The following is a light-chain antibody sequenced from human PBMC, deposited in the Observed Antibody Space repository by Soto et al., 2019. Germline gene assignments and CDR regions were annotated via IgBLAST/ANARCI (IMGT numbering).Light chain of an antibody. CDR2: DAS. CDR1: QSFSSY. V-gene: IGKV3-11*01. Sequence: EILMTQSPATLSVSPGERATLSCRASQSFSSYLAWYQQKPGQAPRLLIYDASNRATGIPARFSGSGSGTDFTLTISSLEPEDFAVYYCQQRSNWPTFGQGTKVDIK. CDR3: QQRSNWPT. J-gene: IGKJ1*01.